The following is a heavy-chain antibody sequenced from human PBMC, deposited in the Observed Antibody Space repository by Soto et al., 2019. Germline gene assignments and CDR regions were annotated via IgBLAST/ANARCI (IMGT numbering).Heavy chain of an antibody. J-gene: IGHJ4*02. CDR1: GFTFSTYS. V-gene: IGHV3-48*02. D-gene: IGHD6-13*01. CDR2: ISSSSSTI. CDR3: ARPGIAAASRGYYFDY. Sequence: PGGPLRLSCAASGFTFSTYSMNWVRQAPGKGLEWVSYISSSSSTIYYADSVKGRFTISRDNAKNSLFLHMNSLRDEDTAVYYCARPGIAAASRGYYFDYWGQGTLVTVSS.